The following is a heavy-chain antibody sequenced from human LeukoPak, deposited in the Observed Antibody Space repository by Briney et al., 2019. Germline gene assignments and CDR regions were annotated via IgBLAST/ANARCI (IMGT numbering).Heavy chain of an antibody. D-gene: IGHD3-22*01. CDR3: ASQDASIYSESSTSPTYSD. CDR1: GGTFTNYA. CDR2: IIPIFDSA. Sequence: ASVKVSCKASGGTFTNYAFNWVRQAPGQGLEWMGRIIPIFDSAHYAQRFQGRITITTDESSTTAYMTLSSLTSDDTAVYHCASQDASIYSESSTSPTYSDWGQGTLVTVSS. V-gene: IGHV1-69*05. J-gene: IGHJ4*02.